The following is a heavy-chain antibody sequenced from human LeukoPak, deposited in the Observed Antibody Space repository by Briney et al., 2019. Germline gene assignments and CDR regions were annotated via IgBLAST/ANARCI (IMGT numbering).Heavy chain of an antibody. J-gene: IGHJ1*01. D-gene: IGHD4-17*01. CDR3: AKENYGDSTGGRFQH. Sequence: PGGSLRLSCAASGFTFSSYAMSWVRQTPVKGLEWVSVISGSGGSTYYADSVKGRFTISRVNSKNTLYLQMNSLRAEDTAVYYRAKENYGDSTGGRFQHWGQGTLVTVSS. CDR1: GFTFSSYA. V-gene: IGHV3-23*01. CDR2: ISGSGGST.